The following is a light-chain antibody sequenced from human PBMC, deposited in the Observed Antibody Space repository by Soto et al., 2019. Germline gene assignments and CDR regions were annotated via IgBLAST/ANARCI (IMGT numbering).Light chain of an antibody. V-gene: IGKV3-20*01. Sequence: TQAPGPMSLSPWDSATLSCRASQTVSSTYLAWYQQKPGQAPRLLIYGASNRATGIPDRFSGSGSGTDFTLTISRLEPEDFEVYYCQQYGSSGTFGQGAKVDIK. CDR3: QQYGSSGT. J-gene: IGKJ1*01. CDR1: QTVSSTY. CDR2: GAS.